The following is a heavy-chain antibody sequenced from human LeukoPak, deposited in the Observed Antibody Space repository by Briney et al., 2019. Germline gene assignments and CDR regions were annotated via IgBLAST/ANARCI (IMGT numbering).Heavy chain of an antibody. Sequence: PGGSLRLSCAASGFTFSSYAMHWVRQAPGKGLEWVAAISYDGNNQHYADPVKGRFTISRDNSKNTVYLQINPLRTEDSAVYYCVKPYPTLTTSSVLDSWGQGTLVTVSS. CDR3: VKPYPTLTTSSVLDS. CDR2: ISYDGNNQ. J-gene: IGHJ4*02. CDR1: GFTFSSYA. D-gene: IGHD4-11*01. V-gene: IGHV3-30*18.